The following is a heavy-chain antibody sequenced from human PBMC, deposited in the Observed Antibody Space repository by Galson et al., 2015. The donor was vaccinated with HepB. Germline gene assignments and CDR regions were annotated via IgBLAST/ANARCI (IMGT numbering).Heavy chain of an antibody. CDR2: INTNTGNP. Sequence: SVKVSCKASGYTFTSYAMNWVRQAPGQGLEWMGWINTNTGNPTYAQGFTGRFVFSLDTSVSSAYLQISSLKAEDTAVYYCARRVIAVAGPTPPRGWFDPWGQGTLVTVSS. J-gene: IGHJ5*02. CDR1: GYTFTSYA. CDR3: ARRVIAVAGPTPPRGWFDP. D-gene: IGHD6-19*01. V-gene: IGHV7-4-1*02.